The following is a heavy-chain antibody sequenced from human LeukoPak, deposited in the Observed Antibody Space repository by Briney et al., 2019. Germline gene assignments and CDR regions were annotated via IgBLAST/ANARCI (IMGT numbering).Heavy chain of an antibody. J-gene: IGHJ4*02. CDR1: ELTFSGYW. Sequence: GGSLRLSCAASELTFSGYWMNWVRQAPGKGLQWVGNIRHDGVQTHYSDSVKGRSTISRDNAKRSLYLQMNSLRPEDTAVYYCARDGHSSGSFDYWGQGTLVTVSS. CDR2: IRHDGVQT. V-gene: IGHV3-7*01. D-gene: IGHD3-10*01. CDR3: ARDGHSSGSFDY.